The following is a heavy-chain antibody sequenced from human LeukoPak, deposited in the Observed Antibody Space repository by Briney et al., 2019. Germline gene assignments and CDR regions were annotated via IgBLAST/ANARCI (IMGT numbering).Heavy chain of an antibody. J-gene: IGHJ4*02. D-gene: IGHD5-18*01. V-gene: IGHV4-39*01. CDR1: GGSISSSSYY. CDR2: IYYSGST. Sequence: SETLSLTCTVSGGSISSSSYYWGWIRQPPGKGPEWIGSIYYSGSTYYKSSLKSRVTISVDTSKNQFSLKLSSVTAADTAVYYCARQFSYGPYRYFDYWGQGTLVTVSS. CDR3: ARQFSYGPYRYFDY.